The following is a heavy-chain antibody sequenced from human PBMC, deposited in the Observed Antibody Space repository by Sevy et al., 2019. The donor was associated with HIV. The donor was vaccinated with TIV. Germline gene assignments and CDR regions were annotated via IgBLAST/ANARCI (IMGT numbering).Heavy chain of an antibody. Sequence: GGSLRLSCAASGFTVNSDYMSWDRQAPGKGLEWVSVVYSGGTTYYADGVKGRFTISRDNSKNISYLQLNSLRAEDTAVYYCARHISFGELGSWFDPWGQGTLVTVSS. CDR1: GFTVNSDY. CDR3: ARHISFGELGSWFDP. CDR2: VYSGGTT. J-gene: IGHJ5*02. V-gene: IGHV3-53*01. D-gene: IGHD3-10*01.